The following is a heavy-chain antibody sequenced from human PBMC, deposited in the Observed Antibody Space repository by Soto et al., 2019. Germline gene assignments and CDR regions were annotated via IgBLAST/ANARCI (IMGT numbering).Heavy chain of an antibody. CDR1: GYNFMRYG. CDR3: AIWSSGGYSDWFDP. Sequence: QVQLVQSGAEVKKPGASVKVSCKASGYNFMRYGFTWVRQAPGQGLEWMGWINVDNGETKYPQKIQGRVTMTTDTSTSTGYIELRRLTSADTAVYYCAIWSSGGYSDWFDPWGHGTRFTVSS. D-gene: IGHD1-26*01. J-gene: IGHJ5*02. CDR2: INVDNGET. V-gene: IGHV1-18*04.